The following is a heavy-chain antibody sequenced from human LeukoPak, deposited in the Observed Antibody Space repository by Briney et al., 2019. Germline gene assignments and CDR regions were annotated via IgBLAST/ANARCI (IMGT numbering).Heavy chain of an antibody. CDR2: INHSGST. Sequence: SETLSLTCAVYGGSFSGYYWSWIRQPPGKGLEWIREINHSGSTNYNPSLKSRVTISVDTSKNQFSLKLSSVTAADTAVYYCARDGEYWGQGTLVTVSS. V-gene: IGHV4-34*01. D-gene: IGHD3-10*01. J-gene: IGHJ4*02. CDR1: GGSFSGYY. CDR3: ARDGEY.